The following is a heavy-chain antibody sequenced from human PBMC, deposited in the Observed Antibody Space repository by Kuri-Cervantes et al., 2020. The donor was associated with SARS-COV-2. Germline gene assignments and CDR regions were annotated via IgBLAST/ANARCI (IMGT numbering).Heavy chain of an antibody. CDR2: IITILGIA. CDR1: GGTFSSYA. CDR3: ARGGRQLGYCSSTSCYGEIYGMDV. V-gene: IGHV1-69*04. J-gene: IGHJ6*01. Sequence: SVKVSCKASGGTFSSYAISWVRQAPGQGLEWMGRIITILGIANYAQKFQGRVTITADKTTRIAYMELSSLRSEYTAVYYCARGGRQLGYCSSTSCYGEIYGMDVWGQGTTVTVSS. D-gene: IGHD2-2*01.